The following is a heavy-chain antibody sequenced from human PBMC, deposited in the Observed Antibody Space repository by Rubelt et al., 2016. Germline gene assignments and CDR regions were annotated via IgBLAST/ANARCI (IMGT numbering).Heavy chain of an antibody. Sequence: QVQLVQSGAEVKKPGASVKVSCKASGYTFTGYYMHWVRQAPGQGLEWMGWINPTSGGTNYAQKFQGRVTRTRDTSISTAYMELSRLRSDDTAVYYCASSSGSYYSLDYWGQGTLVTVSS. V-gene: IGHV1-2*02. CDR3: ASSSGSYYSLDY. J-gene: IGHJ4*02. D-gene: IGHD1-26*01. CDR2: INPTSGGT. CDR1: GYTFTGYY.